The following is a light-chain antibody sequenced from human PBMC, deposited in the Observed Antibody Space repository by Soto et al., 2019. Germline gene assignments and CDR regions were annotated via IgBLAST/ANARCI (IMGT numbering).Light chain of an antibody. CDR1: QSVSSSY. CDR3: QQHRT. J-gene: IGKJ1*01. V-gene: IGKV3-20*01. CDR2: GAS. Sequence: EIVLTQSPGTLSLSPGERATLSCRASQSVSSSYLAWYQQKPGQAPSLLIYGASSRATGIPDRFSGSGSGTDFTLTISRLEPEDFAVYYCQQHRTFGQGTKVEIK.